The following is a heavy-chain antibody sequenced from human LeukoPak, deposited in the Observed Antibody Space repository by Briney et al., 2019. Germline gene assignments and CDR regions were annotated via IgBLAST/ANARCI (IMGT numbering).Heavy chain of an antibody. J-gene: IGHJ4*02. V-gene: IGHV5-51*01. CDR2: IYPGDSDT. Sequence: GESLKISCKGSGYSFTSYWIGWVRQMPGKGLEWTGIIYPGDSDTRYSPSFQGQVTISADKSTSTAYLQWSSLKASDTAMYYCARYKGYCSSTSCYSDYFDYWGQGTLVTVSS. CDR3: ARYKGYCSSTSCYSDYFDY. D-gene: IGHD2-2*01. CDR1: GYSFTSYW.